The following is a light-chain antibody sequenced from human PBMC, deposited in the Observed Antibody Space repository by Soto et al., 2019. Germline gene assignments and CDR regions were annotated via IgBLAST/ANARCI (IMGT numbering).Light chain of an antibody. CDR1: QSVLYSSNNKNY. Sequence: DIGRTQSPESLAVSLGERATINCKSSQSVLYSSNNKNYLAWYQQKPGQPPKLLIYWASTRESGVPDRFSGSGSGTDFTPTISSLQAEDVALYYCQQYYSPPLPFAGGTKVDI. CDR2: WAS. CDR3: QQYYSPPLP. V-gene: IGKV4-1*01. J-gene: IGKJ4*01.